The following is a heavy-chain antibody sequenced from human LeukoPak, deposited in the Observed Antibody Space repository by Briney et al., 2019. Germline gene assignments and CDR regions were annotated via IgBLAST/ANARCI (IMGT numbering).Heavy chain of an antibody. J-gene: IGHJ4*02. CDR3: ARDKEWLAPFDY. V-gene: IGHV4-39*07. CDR2: TDHIGTT. Sequence: SETLSLTCTVSGDSISSNYYYWGWIRQPPGKGLEWIGSTDHIGTTYYNPSLKSRVLVSVDTSKNQFSLKVTSLTAADTAVYYCARDKEWLAPFDYWGQGTLVTVSS. CDR1: GDSISSNYYY. D-gene: IGHD6-19*01.